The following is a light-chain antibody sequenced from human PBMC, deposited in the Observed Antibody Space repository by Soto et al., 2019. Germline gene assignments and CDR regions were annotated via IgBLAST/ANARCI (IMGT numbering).Light chain of an antibody. CDR1: QSVSSSY. V-gene: IGKV3-20*01. CDR2: GAS. CDR3: QQYGSLPCT. Sequence: EIVLTQSPGTLSLSPGERATLSCRASQSVSSSYLAWYQQKPGQAPRLLIYGASSRATGIPDRFSGSGSGTDFTRTISSLEPEDFAVYYCQQYGSLPCTFGQGTKVEIK. J-gene: IGKJ1*01.